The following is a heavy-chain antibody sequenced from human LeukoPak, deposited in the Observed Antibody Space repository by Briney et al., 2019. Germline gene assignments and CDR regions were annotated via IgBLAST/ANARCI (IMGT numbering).Heavy chain of an antibody. CDR2: INHSGSA. CDR3: ARERASNNYNNWFDP. V-gene: IGHV4-34*01. D-gene: IGHD4-11*01. CDR1: GESLNNYY. Sequence: PSKTLSLTCAVYGESLNNYYWTWIRQPPGKGLEWIGEINHSGSANYNPSLKSRVTISVDTSVNRFFLKLSPVTAADTAVYYCARERASNNYNNWFDPWGQGTLVTVSS. J-gene: IGHJ5*02.